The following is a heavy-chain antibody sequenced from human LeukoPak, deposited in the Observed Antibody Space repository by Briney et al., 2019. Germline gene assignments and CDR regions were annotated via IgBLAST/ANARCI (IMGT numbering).Heavy chain of an antibody. Sequence: SETLSLTCAVSGGSISSGDYSWSWIRQPPGKGLEWIGYISHSGSPSYNPSLKSRVTLSVDRSENQFSLKLSSVTAADTAVYYCAREGDFWGGSFDYWGQGTLVTVSS. CDR1: GGSISSGDYS. J-gene: IGHJ4*02. CDR3: AREGDFWGGSFDY. CDR2: ISHSGSP. D-gene: IGHD3-3*01. V-gene: IGHV4-30-2*01.